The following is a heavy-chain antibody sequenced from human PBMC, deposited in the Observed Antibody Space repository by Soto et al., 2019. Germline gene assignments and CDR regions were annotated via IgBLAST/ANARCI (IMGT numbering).Heavy chain of an antibody. V-gene: IGHV1-18*01. CDR1: GYTFTSYG. D-gene: IGHD2-15*01. CDR2: ISAYNGNT. CDR3: ARGYCSGGSCYHNWFDP. J-gene: IGHJ5*02. Sequence: QVQLVQSGAEVKKPGASVKVSCKASGYTFTSYGISWVRQAPGQVLEWMGWISAYNGNTNYAQKLQGRVTMTTDTATSTAYMELRSLRSDDTAVYYCARGYCSGGSCYHNWFDPWGQGTLVTVSS.